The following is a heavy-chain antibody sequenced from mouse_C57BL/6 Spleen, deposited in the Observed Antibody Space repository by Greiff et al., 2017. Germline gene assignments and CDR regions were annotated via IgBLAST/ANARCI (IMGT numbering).Heavy chain of an antibody. CDR2: IRSKSSNYAT. D-gene: IGHD2-4*01. V-gene: IGHV10-3*01. J-gene: IGHJ3*01. Sequence: EVQGVESGGGLVQPKGSLKLSCAASGFTFNTYAMHWVRQAPGKGLEWVARIRSKSSNYATYYADSVKDRFTISRDDSQSMLYLQMNNLKTEDTAMYYCVRDLSYDDDEGFAYWGQGTLVTVSA. CDR1: GFTFNTYA. CDR3: VRDLSYDDDEGFAY.